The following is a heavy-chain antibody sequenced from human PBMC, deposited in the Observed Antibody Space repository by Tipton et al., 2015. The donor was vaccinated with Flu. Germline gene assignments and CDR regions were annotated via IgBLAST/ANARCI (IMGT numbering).Heavy chain of an antibody. CDR2: IYLGDSDT. CDR3: VRQPYLGDYMGYFDY. CDR1: GYSFTSYW. J-gene: IGHJ4*02. V-gene: IGHV5-51*01. Sequence: QLVQSGAEVKKPGESLKISCKGSGYSFTSYWIGWVRQMPGKGLEWMGIIYLGDSDTRYSPSFQGQVTNSADKSISTAYLQWSILKASDTAMYYCVRQPYLGDYMGYFDYWVQRTLVPVSS. D-gene: IGHD4-17*01.